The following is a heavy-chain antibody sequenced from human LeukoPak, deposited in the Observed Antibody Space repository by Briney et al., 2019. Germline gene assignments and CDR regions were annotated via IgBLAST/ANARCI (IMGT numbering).Heavy chain of an antibody. CDR3: ARELAPPYSSGWYFNYYGMDV. CDR1: GYTFTCYY. CDR2: INPNSGGT. J-gene: IGHJ6*02. V-gene: IGHV1-2*02. Sequence: ASVKVSCKASGYTFTCYYMHWVRHAPGQGLEWIGWINPNSGGTNYAQKFQGRVTMTRGTSISTAYLELSRMRSYDTAVYYCARELAPPYSSGWYFNYYGMDVWGQGTKVTGSS. D-gene: IGHD6-19*01.